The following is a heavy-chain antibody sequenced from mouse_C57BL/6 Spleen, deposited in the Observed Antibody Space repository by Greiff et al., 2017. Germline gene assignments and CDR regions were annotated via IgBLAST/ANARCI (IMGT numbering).Heavy chain of an antibody. J-gene: IGHJ4*01. Sequence: QVQLQQPGAELVKPGASVKLSCKASGYTFTSYWMPWVKPRPGRGLAWIGRIDPNSGGTKYTEKFKSNATLTVDKPSSTAYMQLSILTSEDSAVYYCARSGLYSVYAMDYWGQGTSVTVSS. CDR3: ARSGLYSVYAMDY. D-gene: IGHD3-1*01. CDR1: GYTFTSYW. CDR2: IDPNSGGT. V-gene: IGHV1-72*01.